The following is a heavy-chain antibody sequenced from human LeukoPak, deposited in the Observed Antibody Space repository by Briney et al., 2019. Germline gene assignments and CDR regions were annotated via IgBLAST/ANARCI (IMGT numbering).Heavy chain of an antibody. J-gene: IGHJ4*02. Sequence: ASVKVSCKASGYTFTGYYMHWVRQAPGQGLEWMGWINPNSGGTNYAQKFQGRVTMTRDTSISTAYMELSRLRSDDTAVYYWARVSFDSDDDREWGRATLVAVSS. CDR2: INPNSGGT. V-gene: IGHV1-2*02. CDR1: GYTFTGYY. CDR3: ARVSFDSDDDRE. D-gene: IGHD3-16*02.